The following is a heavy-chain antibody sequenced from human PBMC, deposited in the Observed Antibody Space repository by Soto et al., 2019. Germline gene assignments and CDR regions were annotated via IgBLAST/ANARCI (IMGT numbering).Heavy chain of an antibody. CDR3: VRGGYMHACDI. J-gene: IGHJ3*02. CDR1: GFTFSSYA. D-gene: IGHD6-13*01. CDR2: ISGSGGST. Sequence: GGSLRLSCAASGFTFSSYAMSWVRQAPGKGLEWVSAISGSGGSTIYAESVKGRFTFSRDNAKNTLYLQMNSLRAEDTAVYYCVRGGYMHACDIWGQGTMVTVSS. V-gene: IGHV3-23*01.